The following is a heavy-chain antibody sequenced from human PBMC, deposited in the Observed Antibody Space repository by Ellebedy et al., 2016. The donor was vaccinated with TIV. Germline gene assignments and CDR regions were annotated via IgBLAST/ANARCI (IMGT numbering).Heavy chain of an antibody. CDR2: ISSSSSYI. CDR3: AREGYYYDSSGYYYYYYGMDV. V-gene: IGHV3-21*01. J-gene: IGHJ6*02. D-gene: IGHD3-22*01. Sequence: PGGSLRLSCAASGFTFSSYSMNWVRQAPGKGLEWVSSISSSSSYIYYADSVKGRFTISRDNAKNSLYLQMNSLRAEDTAVYYCAREGYYYDSSGYYYYYYGMDVWGQGTTVTVSS. CDR1: GFTFSSYS.